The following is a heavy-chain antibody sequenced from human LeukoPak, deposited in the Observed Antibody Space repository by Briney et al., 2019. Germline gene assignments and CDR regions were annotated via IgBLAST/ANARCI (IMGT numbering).Heavy chain of an antibody. J-gene: IGHJ4*02. CDR2: ISGSGGST. V-gene: IGHV3-23*01. CDR3: ARVSDISVAAYFDY. CDR1: GFTFSSYA. D-gene: IGHD6-19*01. Sequence: QSGGSLRLSCAASGFTFSSYAMSWVRQAPGKGLEWVSAISGSGGSTYYADSVKGRFTISRDNSKNTLYLQMNSLRAEDTALYYCARVSDISVAAYFDYWGQGTLVTVSS.